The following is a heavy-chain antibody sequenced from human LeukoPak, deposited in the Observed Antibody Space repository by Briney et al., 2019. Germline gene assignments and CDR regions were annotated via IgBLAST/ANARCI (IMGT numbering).Heavy chain of an antibody. CDR1: GLLYPHYW. J-gene: IGHJ4*02. CDR3: ARHIDNSGLQY. D-gene: IGHD6-19*01. CDR2: INPGDSDT. V-gene: IGHV5-51*01. Sequence: GDSLKLPCNWSGLLYPHYWILLGREMPGKGLECRGIINPGDSDTRYSPSLEGQVTISADKSISTAYLQWSSLEASDTAMYYCARHIDNSGLQYWGQGTLVTVSS.